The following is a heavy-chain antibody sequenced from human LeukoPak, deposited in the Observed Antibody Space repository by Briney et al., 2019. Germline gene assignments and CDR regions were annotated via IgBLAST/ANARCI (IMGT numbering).Heavy chain of an antibody. J-gene: IGHJ4*02. CDR1: GFTFSDYY. CDR2: ISFSSSYT. Sequence: PGGSLRLSCVASGFTFSDYYMSWIRQAPGKGLEWVSYISFSSSYTNYADSVKGRFTISRDNAKNSLYLKMNSLRAEDTAVYYCVRRPEAGDYWGQGTLVSVSS. V-gene: IGHV3-11*03. CDR3: VRRPEAGDY. D-gene: IGHD6-13*01.